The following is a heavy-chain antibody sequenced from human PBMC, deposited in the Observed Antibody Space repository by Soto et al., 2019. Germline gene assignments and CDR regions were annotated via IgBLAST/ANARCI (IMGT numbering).Heavy chain of an antibody. CDR3: ARDGYSSGWFDY. CDR2: ISSSSSYI. V-gene: IGHV3-21*01. J-gene: IGHJ4*02. D-gene: IGHD6-19*01. CDR1: GFTFSSYS. Sequence: EVQLVESGGGLVKPGGSLRLSCAASGFTFSSYSMNWVRQAPGKGLEWVSSISSSSSYIYYADSVKGRFTISRDNAKNSQYLQMNSLRAEDTAVYYCARDGYSSGWFDYWGQGTLVTVSS.